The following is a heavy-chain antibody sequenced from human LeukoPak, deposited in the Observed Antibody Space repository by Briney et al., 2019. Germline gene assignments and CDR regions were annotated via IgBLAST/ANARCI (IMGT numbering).Heavy chain of an antibody. CDR3: ARDHLANLASRLFDP. CDR2: IHHSGRT. V-gene: IGHV4-38-2*02. D-gene: IGHD3-3*01. Sequence: SETLSLTCTVSGYSISSDYYWGWIRQPPGKGLEWIGSIHHSGRTYYNPSLKSRVTISVDTSKNQFSLKLSSVTAADTAVYYCARDHLANLASRLFDPWGQGTLVTISS. CDR1: GYSISSDYY. J-gene: IGHJ5*02.